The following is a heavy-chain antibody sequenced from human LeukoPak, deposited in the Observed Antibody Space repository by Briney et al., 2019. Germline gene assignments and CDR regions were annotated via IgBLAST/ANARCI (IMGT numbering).Heavy chain of an antibody. CDR3: ARDRYDSSGYYGY. CDR1: GFTFSSSG. J-gene: IGHJ4*02. CDR2: ISSSSSYI. D-gene: IGHD3-22*01. V-gene: IGHV3-21*01. Sequence: GGSLRLSCAASGFTFSSSGMNWVRQAQGKGLEWVSSISSSSSYIYYADSVKGRFTISRDNAKNSLYLQMNSLRAEDTAVYYCARDRYDSSGYYGYWGQGTLVTVSS.